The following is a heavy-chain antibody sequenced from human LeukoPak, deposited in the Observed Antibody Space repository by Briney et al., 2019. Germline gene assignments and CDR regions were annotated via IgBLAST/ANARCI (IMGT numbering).Heavy chain of an antibody. D-gene: IGHD4-23*01. J-gene: IGHJ3*02. V-gene: IGHV1-3*01. CDR1: GYTFTSYA. CDR3: ARTQGVYYGGNSGAFDI. Sequence: ASVKVSCKASGYTFTSYAIHWVRQAPGQRLEWMGWINAGNGNTKYSQKFQDRVTIIRDTSATTAYMEVSSLRSEDTAVYYCARTQGVYYGGNSGAFDIWGQGTVVTVSS. CDR2: INAGNGNT.